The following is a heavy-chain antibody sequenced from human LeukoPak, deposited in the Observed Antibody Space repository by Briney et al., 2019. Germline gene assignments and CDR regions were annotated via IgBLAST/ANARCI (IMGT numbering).Heavy chain of an antibody. J-gene: IGHJ4*02. CDR2: INPNSGGT. CDR1: GYTFTGYY. D-gene: IGHD2-8*01. Sequence: ASVKVSCRAFGYTFTGYYMHWVRHAPGQGLEWMGRINPNSGGTNYAQKFQGRVTMDRDTSISTAYMELSRLRSNDTAVYYCARSLCTNGVCYTRLGDYWGQGTLVTVSS. V-gene: IGHV1-2*06. CDR3: ARSLCTNGVCYTRLGDY.